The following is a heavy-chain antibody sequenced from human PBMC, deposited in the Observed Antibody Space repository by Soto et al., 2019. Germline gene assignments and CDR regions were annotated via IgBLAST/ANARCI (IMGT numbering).Heavy chain of an antibody. CDR1: GGSFSGYY. Sequence: PSETLSLTCAVYGGSFSGYYWSWIRQPPGRGLEWIGEVNHSGSSNSNPSLKSRVTISADTSKNQFSLKLSSVTAADTALYYCARGISMTVQVQTDAPDKYYFVSWDPGTLVTVST. V-gene: IGHV4-34*01. CDR2: VNHSGSS. CDR3: ARGISMTVQVQTDAPDKYYFVS. D-gene: IGHD3-22*01. J-gene: IGHJ4*02.